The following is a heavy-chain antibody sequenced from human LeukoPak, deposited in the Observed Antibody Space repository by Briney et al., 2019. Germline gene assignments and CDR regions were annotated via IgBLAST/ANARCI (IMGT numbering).Heavy chain of an antibody. J-gene: IGHJ5*02. Sequence: SETLSLTCTVSGGSISSSSYYWGWIRQPPGKGLEWIGSIYYSGSTYYNPSLKSRVTISVDTSKNQFSLKLSSVTAADTAVYYCARERVGATTLFWFDPWGQGTQVTVSS. CDR2: IYYSGST. V-gene: IGHV4-39*07. CDR1: GGSISSSSYY. D-gene: IGHD1-26*01. CDR3: ARERVGATTLFWFDP.